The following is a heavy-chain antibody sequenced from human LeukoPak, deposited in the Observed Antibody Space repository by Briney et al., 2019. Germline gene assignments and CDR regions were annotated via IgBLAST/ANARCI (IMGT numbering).Heavy chain of an antibody. CDR2: VSGGGTDT. CDR1: AFTYSAHL. D-gene: IGHD3-22*01. Sequence: RGSLRLSCTGPAFTYSAHLMTWVRQVPGKGLEWISSVSGGGTDTYYADSVKGRFIVSRDDSKSTIYLVMKGLTVEDTATYFCARDQWFDGFDLWGEGTLATVSS. CDR3: ARDQWFDGFDL. V-gene: IGHV3-23*01. J-gene: IGHJ4*02.